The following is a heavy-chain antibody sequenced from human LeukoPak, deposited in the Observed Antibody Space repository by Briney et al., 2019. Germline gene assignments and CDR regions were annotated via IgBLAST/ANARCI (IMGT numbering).Heavy chain of an antibody. CDR2: ISSSSSYI. CDR3: ARGGTAAAGTDSDAFDI. D-gene: IGHD6-13*01. J-gene: IGHJ3*02. V-gene: IGHV3-21*01. Sequence: GGSLRLSCAASGFTFSSYSMNWVRQAPGKGLEWVSSISSSSSYIYYADSVKGRFTISRDNAKNSLYLQMNSLRAEDTAVYYCARGGTAAAGTDSDAFDIWGQGTMVTVSS. CDR1: GFTFSSYS.